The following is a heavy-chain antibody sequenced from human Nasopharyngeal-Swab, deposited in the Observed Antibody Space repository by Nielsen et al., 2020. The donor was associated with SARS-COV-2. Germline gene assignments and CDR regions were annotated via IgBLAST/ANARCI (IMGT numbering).Heavy chain of an antibody. J-gene: IGHJ4*02. Sequence: GGSLRLSCAASGFTFDRYAMNWVRQTPGKGLEWVSAVIGNGADTYYADSVKGRFTIPRDNFKNTIYLHMNSLRAEDTAVNYCAKDLTGYYAPLDQWGQGTLVTVSS. CDR2: VIGNGADT. CDR3: AKDLTGYYAPLDQ. CDR1: GFTFDRYA. V-gene: IGHV3-23*01. D-gene: IGHD3-9*01.